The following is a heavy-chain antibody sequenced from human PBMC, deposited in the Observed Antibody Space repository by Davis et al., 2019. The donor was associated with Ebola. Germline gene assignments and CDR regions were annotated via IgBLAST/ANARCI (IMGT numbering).Heavy chain of an antibody. CDR2: ISGSGGST. Sequence: PGGSLRLSCAASGFTFSSYAMSWVRQAPGKGLEWVSAISGSGGSTYYADSVKGRFTISRDNAKNSLYLQMNSLRAEDTAVYYCARTPGIFGVVIIDYYYYGMDVWGQGTTVTVSS. CDR3: ARTPGIFGVVIIDYYYYGMDV. J-gene: IGHJ6*02. D-gene: IGHD3-3*01. V-gene: IGHV3-23*01. CDR1: GFTFSSYA.